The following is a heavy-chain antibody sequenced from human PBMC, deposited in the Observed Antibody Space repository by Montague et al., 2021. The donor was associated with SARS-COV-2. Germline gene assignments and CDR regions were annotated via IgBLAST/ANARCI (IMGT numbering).Heavy chain of an antibody. CDR1: GGSISSYY. Sequence: SETLSLTCTVSGGSISSYYWSWIRQPSGKGLEWIGYIYYSGSTNYNPSLRSRVTISVDTSKNQFSLKLSSVTAADTAVYYCARGSGWMGNAFDIWGQGTMVTVSS. D-gene: IGHD6-19*01. V-gene: IGHV4-59*01. J-gene: IGHJ3*02. CDR3: ARGSGWMGNAFDI. CDR2: IYYSGST.